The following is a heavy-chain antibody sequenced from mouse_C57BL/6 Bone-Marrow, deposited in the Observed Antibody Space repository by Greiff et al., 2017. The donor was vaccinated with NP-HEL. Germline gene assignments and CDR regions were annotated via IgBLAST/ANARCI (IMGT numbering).Heavy chain of an antibody. CDR1: GFNITNTY. Sequence: EVQLQQSVAELVRPGASVKLSCTASGFNITNTYLHWVKQRPEQGLEWIGRIDPANGNPQYAPKFQGKAPITADTSSNTAYLPLSSLTSEDTAIYYCARLGGYYGFAWFAYWGQGTLVTVSA. CDR3: ARLGGYYGFAWFAY. D-gene: IGHD1-1*01. V-gene: IGHV14-3*01. J-gene: IGHJ3*01. CDR2: IDPANGNP.